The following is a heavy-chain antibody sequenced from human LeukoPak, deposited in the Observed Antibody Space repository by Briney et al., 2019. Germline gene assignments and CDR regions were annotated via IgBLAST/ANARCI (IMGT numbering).Heavy chain of an antibody. CDR2: ISSASSTI. D-gene: IGHD3-10*01. CDR3: AKFGWGSHGFDI. J-gene: IGHJ3*02. V-gene: IGHV3-48*04. CDR1: GSSFSSAS. Sequence: GGSLRLSCAVSGSSFSSASMNWVRQAPAKGLEWLSYISSASSTIYYADSVRGRFTISRDNAKNSLYLQMNSLRAEDTAVYYCAKFGWGSHGFDIWGQGTMVTVSS.